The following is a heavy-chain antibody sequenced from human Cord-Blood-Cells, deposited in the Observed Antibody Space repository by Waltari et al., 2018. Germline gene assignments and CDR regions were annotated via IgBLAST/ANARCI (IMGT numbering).Heavy chain of an antibody. CDR1: GYTFTGYY. CDR3: ARDLVVGATIAYYRDV. CDR2: VNPNSGGT. D-gene: IGHD1-26*01. V-gene: IGHV1-2*02. J-gene: IGHJ6*03. Sequence: QVQLVQSGAEVKKPGASVKVSCKASGYTFTGYYMHWVRQAPGQGLEGRGWVNPNSGGTNHAQKLQGRVTMTSDTSISTGYMELSRLGSDDTAVYYCARDLVVGATIAYYRDVWGKGTTVTVSS.